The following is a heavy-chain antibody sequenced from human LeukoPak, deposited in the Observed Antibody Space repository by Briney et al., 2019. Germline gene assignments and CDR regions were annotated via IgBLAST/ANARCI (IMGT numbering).Heavy chain of an antibody. CDR2: IHPSGVT. D-gene: IGHD5-24*01. J-gene: IGHJ4*02. CDR1: GGSITSGDYF. CDR3: ARGRDAYKLGNS. Sequence: SETLSLTCAVSGGSITSGDYFWTWVRQPPGTGLEEIGHIHPSGVTYYNPSLESRVTISKDTSKNQVSLKLRSVTATDTAVYYCARGRDAYKLGNSWGQGTLVTVSS. V-gene: IGHV4-30-4*01.